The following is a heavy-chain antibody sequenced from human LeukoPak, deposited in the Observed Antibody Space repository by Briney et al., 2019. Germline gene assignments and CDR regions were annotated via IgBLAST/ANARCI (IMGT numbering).Heavy chain of an antibody. CDR3: ARDYYDSSGYANFDY. Sequence: SVKVSCKASGYTFTGYYMHWVRQAPGQGLEWMGWINPNSGGTNYAQKFQGRVTMTRDTSISTAYMELSRLRSDDTAVYYCARDYYDSSGYANFDYWGQGTLVTVSS. V-gene: IGHV1-2*02. CDR1: GYTFTGYY. J-gene: IGHJ4*02. D-gene: IGHD3-22*01. CDR2: INPNSGGT.